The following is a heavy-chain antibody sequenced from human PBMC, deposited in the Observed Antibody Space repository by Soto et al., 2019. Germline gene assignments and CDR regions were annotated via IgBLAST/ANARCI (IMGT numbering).Heavy chain of an antibody. CDR2: IRNKANSYTT. V-gene: IGHV3-72*01. CDR3: ATGSGADYPFDI. D-gene: IGHD3-3*01. CDR1: GFTFSDHY. J-gene: IGHJ3*02. Sequence: EVQLVESGGGLVQPGGSLRLSCAVSGFTFSDHYMDWVRQAPGKGLEWVGHIRNKANSYTTEYAASVRGGFTISRDDSKNSLYLHMNSLITEDTAVYYCATGSGADYPFDIWGQGTMVTVSS.